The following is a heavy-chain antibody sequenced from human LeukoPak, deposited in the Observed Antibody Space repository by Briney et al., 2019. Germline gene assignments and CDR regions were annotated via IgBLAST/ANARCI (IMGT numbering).Heavy chain of an antibody. D-gene: IGHD3-22*01. V-gene: IGHV4-61*02. J-gene: IGHJ6*03. CDR2: FYTSGST. Sequence: TLSLTCTVSGGSISSGSYYWSWIRQPAGKGLEWIGRFYTSGSTNYNSSLKSRVTISVDTSKNQFSLKLSSVTAADTAVYYCARRRGYYYDSSGYMDVWGKGTTVTISS. CDR3: ARRRGYYYDSSGYMDV. CDR1: GGSISSGSYY.